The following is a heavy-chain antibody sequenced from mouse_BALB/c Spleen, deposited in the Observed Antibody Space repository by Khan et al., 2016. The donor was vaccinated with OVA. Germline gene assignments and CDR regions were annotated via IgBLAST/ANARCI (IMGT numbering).Heavy chain of an antibody. CDR3: AGRSHWYFDV. CDR2: INTETGEP. Sequence: QIQLVQSGPELKKPGETVKISCKASGYTFTDYSMHWVKQAPGKGLKWMGWINTETGEPTYADDFKGRFAFALEPSASTAYLQITNLKNEDSTTYYCAGRSHWYFDVWGAGTTVTVSS. J-gene: IGHJ1*01. CDR1: GYTFTDYS. V-gene: IGHV9-2-1*01.